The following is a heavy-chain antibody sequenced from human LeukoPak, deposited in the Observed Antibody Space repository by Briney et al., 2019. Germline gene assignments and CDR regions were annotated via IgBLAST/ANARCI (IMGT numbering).Heavy chain of an antibody. CDR3: ARRLTQYDCFDP. D-gene: IGHD2-2*01. J-gene: IGHJ5*02. CDR1: GDSVSSNSVT. V-gene: IGHV6-1*01. Sequence: SQTLSLTCAISGDSVSSNSVTWKWIRQSPSRGLEWLGRTYYRSTWYNDYAVSVRGRITVNPDTSKNQFSLHLNSVTPEDMAVYYCARRLTQYDCFDPWGQGILVTVSS. CDR2: TYYRSTWYN.